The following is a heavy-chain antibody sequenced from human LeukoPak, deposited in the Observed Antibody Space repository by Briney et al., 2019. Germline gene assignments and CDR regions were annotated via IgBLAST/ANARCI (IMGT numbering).Heavy chain of an antibody. CDR1: ADSISSYY. D-gene: IGHD1-14*01. V-gene: IGHV4-59*01. CDR3: ARGPAVRTYIDS. Sequence: SETLSLTCTFSADSISSYYWSWIRQSPGKGLEWIGYIYYNGGTNYTPSLKSRVTISMDTSKKQFSLHLNSVTAADTAVYYCARGPAVRTYIDSWGQGILVTVSS. CDR2: IYYNGGT. J-gene: IGHJ4*02.